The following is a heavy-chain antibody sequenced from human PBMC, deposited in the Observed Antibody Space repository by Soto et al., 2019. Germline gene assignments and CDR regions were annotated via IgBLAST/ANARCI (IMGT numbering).Heavy chain of an antibody. CDR1: GGTFSSYA. CDR3: ARERITMVRGVMRYGMDV. CDR2: IIPIFGTA. Sequence: QVQLVQSGAEVKKPGSSVKVSCKASGGTFSSYAISWVRQAPGQGLEWMGGIIPIFGTANYAQKFQGRVTITAEDSTSTAYMELSSLRSEDTAVYYCARERITMVRGVMRYGMDVWGQGTTVTVSS. J-gene: IGHJ6*02. D-gene: IGHD3-10*01. V-gene: IGHV1-69*01.